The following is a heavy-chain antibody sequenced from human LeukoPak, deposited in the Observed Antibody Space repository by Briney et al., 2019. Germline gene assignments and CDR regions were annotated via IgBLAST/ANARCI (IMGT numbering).Heavy chain of an antibody. CDR2: ISYEGSNT. Sequence: GRSLRLSCAASGFTFSSYGMHWVRQAPGKGLEWVAVISYEGSNTYYVDSVKGRFTISRDNSKNTLSLQMNSLRGEDTAVYYCAKDPSSGWYEAQFDFWGQGTLVTVSS. J-gene: IGHJ4*02. CDR3: AKDPSSGWYEAQFDF. V-gene: IGHV3-30*18. D-gene: IGHD6-19*01. CDR1: GFTFSSYG.